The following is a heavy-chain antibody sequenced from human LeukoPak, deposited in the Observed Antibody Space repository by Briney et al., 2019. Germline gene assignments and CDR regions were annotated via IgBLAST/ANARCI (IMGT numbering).Heavy chain of an antibody. Sequence: SETLSLTCTVSGGSISSYYWSWIRQPPGKGLEWIGYIYYSGSTNYNPSVKSRVTISVDTSKNQFSLKLSSVTAADTAVYYCARVDGDWFDPWGQGTLVTVSS. CDR1: GGSISSYY. D-gene: IGHD5-24*01. CDR3: ARVDGDWFDP. CDR2: IYYSGST. J-gene: IGHJ5*02. V-gene: IGHV4-59*01.